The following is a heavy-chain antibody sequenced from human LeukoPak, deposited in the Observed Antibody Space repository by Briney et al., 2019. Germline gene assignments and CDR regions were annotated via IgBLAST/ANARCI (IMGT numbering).Heavy chain of an antibody. CDR3: ARDRRRYSGRSGDYFDY. Sequence: GRSLRLSCAASGFTFNDYAIHWVRHAPGKGLEWVSGISWNSGSIGYADSVKGRFTISRDNAKNSLYLQMDSLRVEDTAVYYCARDRRRYSGRSGDYFDYWGQGTLVTVSS. CDR2: ISWNSGSI. CDR1: GFTFNDYA. J-gene: IGHJ4*02. D-gene: IGHD6-13*01. V-gene: IGHV3-9*01.